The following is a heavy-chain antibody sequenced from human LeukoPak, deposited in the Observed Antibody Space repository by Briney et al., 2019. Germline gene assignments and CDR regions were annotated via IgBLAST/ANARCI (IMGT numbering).Heavy chain of an antibody. V-gene: IGHV4-39*01. J-gene: IGHJ6*02. CDR3: ARRRVYLNYYYYYGMDV. D-gene: IGHD2-8*01. CDR2: IYYSGST. Sequence: SETLSLTCAVYGGSFSGYYWGWIRQPPGKGLEWIGSIYYSGSTYYNPSLKSRVTISVDTSKDQFSLKLSSVTAADTAVYYCARRRVYLNYYYYYGMDVWGQGTTVTVSS. CDR1: GGSFSGYY.